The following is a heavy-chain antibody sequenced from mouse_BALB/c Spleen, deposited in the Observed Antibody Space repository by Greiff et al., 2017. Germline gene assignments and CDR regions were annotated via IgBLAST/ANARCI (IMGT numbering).Heavy chain of an antibody. J-gene: IGHJ4*01. CDR1: GFTFSSYA. CDR2: ISSGGSYT. V-gene: IGHV5-9-4*01. D-gene: IGHD2-10*02. CDR3: AREYASADYYAMDY. Sequence: EVQGVESGGGLVKPGGSLKLSCAASGFTFSSYAMSWVRQSPEKRLEWVAEISSGGSYTYYPDTVTGRFTISRDNAKNTLYLEMSSLRSEDTAMYYCAREYASADYYAMDYWGQGTPVTVSS.